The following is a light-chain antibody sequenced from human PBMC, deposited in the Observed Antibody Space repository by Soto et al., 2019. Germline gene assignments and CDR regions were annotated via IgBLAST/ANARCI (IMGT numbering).Light chain of an antibody. J-gene: IGKJ1*01. CDR1: QSISKR. Sequence: DIQMTQSPSTLSASVGDRVVITCRASQSISKRLAWYQPKPGRAPNFLIYDASTLESDVASRFRGSGSGTEFTHTITSLQPDDFATFYGQQYSTFPRTCGQGTKVEI. CDR2: DAS. CDR3: QQYSTFPRT. V-gene: IGKV1-5*01.